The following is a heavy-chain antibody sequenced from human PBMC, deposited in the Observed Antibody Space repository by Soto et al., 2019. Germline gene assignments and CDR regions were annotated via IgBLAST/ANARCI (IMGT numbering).Heavy chain of an antibody. CDR2: VFFGESA. V-gene: IGHV4-39*01. J-gene: IGHJ5*02. Sequence: QVQLQESGPGVVRPSETLSLTCTVSGGSVSSGSYYWGWIRQPPGKGLEWIGSVFFGESANYNPSLNSRVTISIDTSKNQFSLKLTSVTAADTATYYCARRSLSGFAWLDAWGQGALVTVSS. CDR1: GGSVSSGSYY. CDR3: ARRSLSGFAWLDA. D-gene: IGHD6-19*01.